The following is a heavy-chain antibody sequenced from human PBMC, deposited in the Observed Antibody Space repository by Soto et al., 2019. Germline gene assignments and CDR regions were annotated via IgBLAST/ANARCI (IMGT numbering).Heavy chain of an antibody. J-gene: IGHJ3*02. CDR2: IKQDGNEK. Sequence: GGSLRLSCAASGFTFSNYWMSWVRQAPGKGLEWVANIKQDGNEKYSVDSVKGRFTISRDNAKNSLYLQMNSLRAEDTAVYYCARDLDQGCSGGSCYSTGAFDMWGRGTVVTVSS. D-gene: IGHD2-15*01. CDR1: GFTFSNYW. CDR3: ARDLDQGCSGGSCYSTGAFDM. V-gene: IGHV3-7*01.